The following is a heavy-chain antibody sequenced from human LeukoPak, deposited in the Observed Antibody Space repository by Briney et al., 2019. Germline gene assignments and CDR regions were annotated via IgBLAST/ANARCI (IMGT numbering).Heavy chain of an antibody. CDR1: GFTFSSYW. D-gene: IGHD5-18*01. CDR3: ARRVSAKSLDY. CDR2: INRDGSGA. J-gene: IGHJ4*02. V-gene: IGHV3-74*01. Sequence: GGSLRLSCAASGFTFSSYWMHWVRQSPGKGPVWVSRINRDGSGANYADSVKGRFTISRDNAKNTLYLQMNSLRAEDTAVYYCARRVSAKSLDYWGQGTLVTVSS.